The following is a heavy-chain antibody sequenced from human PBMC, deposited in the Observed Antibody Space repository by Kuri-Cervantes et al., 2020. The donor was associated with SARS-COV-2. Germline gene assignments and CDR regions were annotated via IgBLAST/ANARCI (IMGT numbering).Heavy chain of an antibody. V-gene: IGHV1-69*13. D-gene: IGHD3-3*01. CDR2: IIPIFGTP. Sequence: SVKVSCKASGGTFSSYAVSWLRQAPGQGLEWMGGIIPIFGTPNYAPKFQGRVTITADESTSTAYMELSRLRSDDTAVYYCATSQGDFGVVITEYFQHWGQGTLVTVSS. J-gene: IGHJ1*01. CDR3: ATSQGDFGVVITEYFQH. CDR1: GGTFSSYA.